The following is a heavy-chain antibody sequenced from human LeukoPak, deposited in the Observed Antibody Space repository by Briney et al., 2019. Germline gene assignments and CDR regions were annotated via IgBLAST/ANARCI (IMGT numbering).Heavy chain of an antibody. CDR3: ARDTALVTAPVYYGMDV. D-gene: IGHD5-18*01. CDR2: INPSGGST. V-gene: IGHV1-46*01. Sequence: ASVKVSCKASGYTFTNYYIHWVRQAPGQGLEWMGIINPSGGSTSYAQKFQGRVTMTRDTSTSTVYMELSSLKSEDTAVYYCARDTALVTAPVYYGMDVWGQGTTVTVSS. CDR1: GYTFTNYY. J-gene: IGHJ6*02.